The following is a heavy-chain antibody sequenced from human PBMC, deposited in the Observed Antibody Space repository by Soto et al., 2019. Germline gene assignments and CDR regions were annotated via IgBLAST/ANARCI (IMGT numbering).Heavy chain of an antibody. D-gene: IGHD1-26*01. CDR2: ISAYNGNT. CDR1: GYTFTSYG. Sequence: ASVKVSCKASGYTFTSYGISWVRQAPGQGLEWMGWISAYNGNTNYAQKLQGRVTMTTDTSTSTAYMELRSLRSDDTAVYYCATQGRLGGNYYYGMDVWGQGTTVTVYS. CDR3: ATQGRLGGNYYYGMDV. V-gene: IGHV1-18*04. J-gene: IGHJ6*02.